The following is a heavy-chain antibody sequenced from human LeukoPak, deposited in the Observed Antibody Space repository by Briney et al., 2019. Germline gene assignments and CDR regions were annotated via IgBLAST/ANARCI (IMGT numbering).Heavy chain of an antibody. J-gene: IGHJ4*02. CDR2: IYYSGST. Sequence: PSETLYLTCTVSGGSISSYYWSWIRQPPGKGLEWIGYIYYSGSTNYNPSLKSRVTISVDTSKNQFSLKLSSVTAADTAVYYCASGKWFGELFDYWGQGTLVTVSS. D-gene: IGHD3-10*01. CDR3: ASGKWFGELFDY. V-gene: IGHV4-59*08. CDR1: GGSISSYY.